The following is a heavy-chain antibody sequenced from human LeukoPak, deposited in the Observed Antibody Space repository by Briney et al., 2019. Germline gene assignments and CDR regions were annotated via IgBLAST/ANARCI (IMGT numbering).Heavy chain of an antibody. J-gene: IGHJ4*02. CDR3: ASLAVAGTETFDY. D-gene: IGHD6-19*01. CDR1: GFTFSSYS. CDR2: ISSSSSYI. Sequence: GGSLRLSCAASGFTFSSYSMNWVRQAPGKGLKWVSSISSSSSYIYYADSVKGRFTISRDNAKNSLYLQMNSLRAEDTAVYYCASLAVAGTETFDYWGQGTLVTVSS. V-gene: IGHV3-21*01.